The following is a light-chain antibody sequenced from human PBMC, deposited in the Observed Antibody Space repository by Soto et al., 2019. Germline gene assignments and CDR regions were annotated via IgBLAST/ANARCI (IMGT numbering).Light chain of an antibody. CDR1: QTISSW. V-gene: IGKV1-5*03. CDR3: KNYNTYPWT. J-gene: IGKJ1*01. CDR2: KAS. Sequence: DIQMPQSPSTLSGSVGDSVTITCRASQTISSWLAWYQQKPGKAPKLLIHKASSLQSGVPSRFSGSGSGTEFTLTMSSLQPGDFATYYCKNYNTYPWTFGKGNKVDIK.